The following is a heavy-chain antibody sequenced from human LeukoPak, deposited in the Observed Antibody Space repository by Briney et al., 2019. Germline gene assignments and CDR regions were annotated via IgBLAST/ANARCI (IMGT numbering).Heavy chain of an antibody. D-gene: IGHD3-22*01. CDR1: GGSISSGGYS. CDR2: MYHSGTT. Sequence: SQTLSLTCAVSGGSISSGGYSWIWLRQPPGEGLEWIGYMYHSGTTHYNPSLKSRVTISVDRSKNQFSLKLSSVTAADTAVYYCVRGYYYDSSGYWVRAFDIWGQGTMVTVSS. J-gene: IGHJ3*02. V-gene: IGHV4-30-2*01. CDR3: VRGYYYDSSGYWVRAFDI.